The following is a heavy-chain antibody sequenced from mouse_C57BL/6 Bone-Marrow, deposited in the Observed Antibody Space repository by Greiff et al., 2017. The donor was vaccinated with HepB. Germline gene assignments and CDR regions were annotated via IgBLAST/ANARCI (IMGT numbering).Heavy chain of an antibody. V-gene: IGHV2-2*01. J-gene: IGHJ1*03. D-gene: IGHD1-1*01. CDR3: ARDYGSRRGYWHFDV. CDR1: GFSLTSYG. Sequence: QVQLQQSGPGLVQPSQSLSITCTVSGFSLTSYGVHWVRQSPGKGLEWLGVIWSGGSTDYNAAFISRLSISKDNSKSQVFFKMNSLQADDTAIYYCARDYGSRRGYWHFDVWGTGTTVTVSS. CDR2: IWSGGST.